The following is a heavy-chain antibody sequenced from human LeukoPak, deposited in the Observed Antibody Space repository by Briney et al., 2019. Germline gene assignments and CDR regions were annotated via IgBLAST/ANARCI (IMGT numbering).Heavy chain of an antibody. V-gene: IGHV3-48*01. CDR3: AKRPEYYDSSGLVGY. CDR1: GFTFSSYS. Sequence: GGSLRLSCAASGFTFSSYSMNWVRQAPGKGLEWVSYISSSSSTIYYADSVKGRFTISRDNAKNSLYLQMNSLRAEDTAVYYCAKRPEYYDSSGLVGYWGQGTLVTVSS. J-gene: IGHJ4*02. CDR2: ISSSSSTI. D-gene: IGHD3-22*01.